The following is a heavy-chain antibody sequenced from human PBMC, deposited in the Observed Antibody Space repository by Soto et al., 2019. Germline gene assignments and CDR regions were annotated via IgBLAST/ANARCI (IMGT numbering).Heavy chain of an antibody. J-gene: IGHJ1*01. CDR1: GFTFSSYG. V-gene: IGHV3-30*18. CDR2: ISYDGSNK. D-gene: IGHD1-26*01. Sequence: QVQLVESGGGVVQPGRSLRLSCAASGFTFSSYGMHWVRQAPGKGLEWVAVISYDGSNKYYADSVKGRFTISRDNSKNTVYRQGNTLRAEDTAVFYWAKDRRRVGATYSQPGGRGTLVPVP. CDR3: AKDRRRVGATYSQP.